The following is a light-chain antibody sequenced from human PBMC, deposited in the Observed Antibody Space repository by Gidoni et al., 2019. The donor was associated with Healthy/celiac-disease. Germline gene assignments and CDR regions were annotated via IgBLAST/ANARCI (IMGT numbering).Light chain of an antibody. CDR2: DDS. J-gene: IGLJ2*01. CDR1: NIGSKS. CDR3: QVWDSSSDHVV. Sequence: SSALTPPPSVSVAPGQPARITGGGNNIGSKSGQWYQQKPGQAPVLIVYDDSDRPSGIPERFSGSNSGDTATLTISRVEAGDEADYYCQVWDSSSDHVVFGGGTKLTVL. V-gene: IGLV3-21*02.